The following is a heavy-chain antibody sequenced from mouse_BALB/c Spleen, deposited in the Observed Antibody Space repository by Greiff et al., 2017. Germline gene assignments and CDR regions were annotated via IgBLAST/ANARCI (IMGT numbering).Heavy chain of an antibody. CDR1: GFTFSSYG. Sequence: EVNVVESGGDLVKPGGSLKLSCAASGFTFSSYGMSWVRQTPDKRLEWVATISSGGSYTYYPDSVKGRFTISRDNAKNTLYLQMSSLKSEDTAMYYCARHITTDKYYAMDYWGQGTSVTVSS. CDR2: ISSGGSYT. CDR3: ARHITTDKYYAMDY. V-gene: IGHV5-6*01. D-gene: IGHD1-2*01. J-gene: IGHJ4*01.